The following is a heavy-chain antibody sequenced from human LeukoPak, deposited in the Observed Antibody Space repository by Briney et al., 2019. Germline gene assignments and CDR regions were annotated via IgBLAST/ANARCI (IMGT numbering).Heavy chain of an antibody. CDR1: GFSFSNAW. J-gene: IGHJ5*02. Sequence: GGSLRLSCAASGFSFSNAWVNWVRQAPGKGLEWVGRILSKTSGGTTDYAIPVKGRFTISRDDSKNMLYLHMNSLQIEDTAVYYCADYYASGSYPPWGQGTLVTVSS. CDR3: ADYYASGSYPP. CDR2: ILSKTSGGTT. V-gene: IGHV3-15*07. D-gene: IGHD3-10*01.